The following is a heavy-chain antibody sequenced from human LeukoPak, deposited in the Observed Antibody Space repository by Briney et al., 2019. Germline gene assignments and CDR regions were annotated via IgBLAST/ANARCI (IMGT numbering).Heavy chain of an antibody. J-gene: IGHJ4*02. CDR2: IYTGGST. CDR3: ARDVRPDCTRTNCYGYFDY. CDR1: NDSMSTYF. D-gene: IGHD2-2*01. V-gene: IGHV4-4*07. Sequence: SETLSLTCNVSNDSMSTYFWSWIRQPAGKGLEWIGRIYTGGSTTYNPSLKSRVTMSIDTSKKQFSLKLTSVTAADTAVYYCARDVRPDCTRTNCYGYFDYWGQGILVTVSS.